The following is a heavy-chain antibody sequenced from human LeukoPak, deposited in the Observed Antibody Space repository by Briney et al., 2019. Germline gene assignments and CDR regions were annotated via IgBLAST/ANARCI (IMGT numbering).Heavy chain of an antibody. CDR2: IYSGGST. D-gene: IGHD6-19*01. CDR3: ARERAVAGPFDY. Sequence: GGSLRLSCAASAFTVSSNYMSWVRQAPGKGLEWVSVIYSGGSTYYADSVKGRFTISRDNSKNTLYLQMNSLRAEDTAVYYCARERAVAGPFDYWGQGTLVTVSS. J-gene: IGHJ4*02. V-gene: IGHV3-53*01. CDR1: AFTVSSNY.